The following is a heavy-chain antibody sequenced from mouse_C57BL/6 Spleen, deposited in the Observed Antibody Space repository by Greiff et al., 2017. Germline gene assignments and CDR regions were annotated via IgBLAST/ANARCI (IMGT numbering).Heavy chain of an antibody. CDR2: IYPGDGDT. J-gene: IGHJ4*01. CDR3: ARYYGNYHYAMDY. CDR1: GYAFSSYW. D-gene: IGHD2-1*01. V-gene: IGHV1-80*01. Sequence: QVQLKQSGAELVKPGASVKISCKASGYAFSSYWMNWVKQRPGKGLEWIGQIYPGDGDTNYNGKFKGKATLTADKSSSTAYMQLRSLTSEDSAVYFCARYYGNYHYAMDYWGQGTSVTVSS.